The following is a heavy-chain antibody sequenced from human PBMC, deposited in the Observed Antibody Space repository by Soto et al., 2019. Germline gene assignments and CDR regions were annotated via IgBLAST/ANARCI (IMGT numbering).Heavy chain of an antibody. V-gene: IGHV3-73*01. CDR2: IRSKANSYAT. Sequence: EVQLVESGGGLVQPGGSLKLSCAASGFTFSGSALHWVRQASGKGLEWVGRIRSKANSYATAYAASVKGRFTISRDDSKHTAYLQMNSLKTEYTAVYCCTSGMDVWGQGTTVTVSS. CDR3: TSGMDV. CDR1: GFTFSGSA. J-gene: IGHJ6*02.